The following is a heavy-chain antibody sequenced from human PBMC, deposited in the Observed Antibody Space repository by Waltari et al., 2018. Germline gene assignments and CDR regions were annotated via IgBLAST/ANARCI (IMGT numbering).Heavy chain of an antibody. J-gene: IGHJ4*02. Sequence: EVQLVESGGGLVQPGGSLRLSCAASGFTFSSYSMNWVRQAPGKGLEWVSYISSSSTIYYADSVKGRFTISRDNAKNSLYLQMNSLRAEDTAVYYCARDLVAGLLGYWGQGTLVTVSS. V-gene: IGHV3-48*01. D-gene: IGHD2-15*01. CDR1: GFTFSSYS. CDR3: ARDLVAGLLGY. CDR2: ISSSSTI.